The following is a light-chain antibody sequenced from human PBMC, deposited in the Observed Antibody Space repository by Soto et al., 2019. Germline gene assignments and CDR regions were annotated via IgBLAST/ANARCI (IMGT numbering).Light chain of an antibody. V-gene: IGLV2-8*01. CDR3: SSHAGNNNYV. J-gene: IGLJ1*01. Sequence: QSVLTQPPSASGSPGQSVAISCTGTSSDVGGQNYVPWYQQHPGKAPKLIIYAVTERPSGVPDRFSGSKSGNTASLTVSGLQTEDEADYYCSSHAGNNNYVFGTGTKVTVL. CDR2: AVT. CDR1: SSDVGGQNY.